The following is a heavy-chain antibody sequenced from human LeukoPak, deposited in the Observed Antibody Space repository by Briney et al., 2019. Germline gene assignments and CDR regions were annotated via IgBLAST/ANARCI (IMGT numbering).Heavy chain of an antibody. CDR3: ARFEWELLVLDY. CDR2: IYHSGST. CDR1: AGSISSGGYS. D-gene: IGHD1-26*01. V-gene: IGHV4-30-2*01. Sequence: SETLSLTCAVSAGSISSGGYSWSWIRQPPGTGLEWIGYIYHSGSTNYNPSLKSRVTISVDTSKNQFSLKLSSVTAADTAVYYCARFEWELLVLDYWGQGTLVTVSS. J-gene: IGHJ4*02.